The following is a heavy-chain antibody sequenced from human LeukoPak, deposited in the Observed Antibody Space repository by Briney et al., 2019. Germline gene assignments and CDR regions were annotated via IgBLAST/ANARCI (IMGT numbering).Heavy chain of an antibody. CDR2: ISSSSSTI. J-gene: IGHJ5*02. CDR3: ARALYYYGSGENWFDP. V-gene: IGHV3-48*01. D-gene: IGHD3-10*01. Sequence: PGGSLRLSCAASGFTFSSYSMNWVRQAPGKGLEWVSYISSSSSTIYYADSVKGRFTISRDNAKNSLYLQMNSLRAEDTTVYYCARALYYYGSGENWFDPWGQGTLVTVSS. CDR1: GFTFSSYS.